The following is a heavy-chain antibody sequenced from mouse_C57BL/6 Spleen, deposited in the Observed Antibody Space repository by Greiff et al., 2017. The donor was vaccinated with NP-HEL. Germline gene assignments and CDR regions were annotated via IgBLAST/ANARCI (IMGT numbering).Heavy chain of an antibody. CDR3: ARPHYYGERYFDV. CDR1: GYTFTDYY. J-gene: IGHJ1*03. D-gene: IGHD1-1*01. V-gene: IGHV1-26*01. Sequence: EVQLQQSGPELVKPGASVKISCKASGYTFTDYYMNWVKQSHGKSLEWIGDINPNNGGTSYNQKFKGKATLTVDKSSSTAYMELRSLTSEDSAVYYCARPHYYGERYFDVWGTGTTVTVSS. CDR2: INPNNGGT.